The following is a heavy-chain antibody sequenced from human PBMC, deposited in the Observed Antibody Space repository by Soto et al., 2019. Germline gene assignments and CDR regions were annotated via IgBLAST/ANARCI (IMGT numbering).Heavy chain of an antibody. CDR2: IWYDGSNK. V-gene: IGHV3-33*01. CDR1: GFTFSSYG. CDR3: ARVNCSGGSCYGHTDY. Sequence: ESGGGVVQPGRSLRLSCAASGFTFSSYGMHWVRQAPGKGLEWVAVIWYDGSNKYYADSVKGRFTISRDNSKNTLYLQMNSLRAEDTAVYYCARVNCSGGSCYGHTDYWGQGTLVTVSS. D-gene: IGHD2-15*01. J-gene: IGHJ4*02.